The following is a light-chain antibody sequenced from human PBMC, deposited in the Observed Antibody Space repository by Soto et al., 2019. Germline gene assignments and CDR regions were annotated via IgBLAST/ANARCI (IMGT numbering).Light chain of an antibody. CDR3: QQYNSYS. CDR1: QSVSNN. Sequence: EIVLTQSPGTLSLSPGERATPSCRASQSVSNNYLAWYQQKPGQAPRLLIYGASTRATGIPARFSGSGSGTEFTLTISSLQPDDFATYYCQQYNSYSFGQGTKVDIK. CDR2: GAS. J-gene: IGKJ1*01. V-gene: IGKV3-15*01.